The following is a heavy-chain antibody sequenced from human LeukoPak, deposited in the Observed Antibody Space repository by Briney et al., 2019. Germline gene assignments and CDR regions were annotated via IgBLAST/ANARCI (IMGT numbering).Heavy chain of an antibody. CDR2: IYPGDSDT. Sequence: GESLKISCKGSGYSFTSYWIGWVRQMPGKGLEWMGIIYPGDSDTRYSPSFQGQVTISADKSISTACLQWSSLKASDTAMYYCARTRMVRGVIGWFDPWGQGTLVTVSS. CDR1: GYSFTSYW. V-gene: IGHV5-51*01. J-gene: IGHJ5*02. CDR3: ARTRMVRGVIGWFDP. D-gene: IGHD3-10*01.